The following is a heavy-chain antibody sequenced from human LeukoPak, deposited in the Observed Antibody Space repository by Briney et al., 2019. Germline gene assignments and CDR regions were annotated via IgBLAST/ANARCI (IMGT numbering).Heavy chain of an antibody. CDR2: IYYSGST. CDR3: AREGSSSWSPYYYYYYMDV. V-gene: IGHV4-59*12. Sequence: SETLSLTCTVSGGSISSYYWSWIRQPPGKGLEWIGYIYYSGSTNYNPSLKSRVTISVDTSKNQFSLRLSSVTAADTAVYYCAREGSSSWSPYYYYYYMDVWGKGTTVTISS. D-gene: IGHD6-13*01. CDR1: GGSISSYY. J-gene: IGHJ6*03.